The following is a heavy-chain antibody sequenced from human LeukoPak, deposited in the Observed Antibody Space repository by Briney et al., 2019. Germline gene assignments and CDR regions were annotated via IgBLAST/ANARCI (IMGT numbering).Heavy chain of an antibody. V-gene: IGHV1-2*02. Sequence: ASVKVSCKASGYTFTGYYMHWVRQAPGQGLEWMGWINPNSGGTNYAQKSQGRVTMTRDTSISTAYMELSRLRSDDTAVYYCARDSRDGWSPSAYFQHWGQGTLVTVSS. D-gene: IGHD5-24*01. CDR1: GYTFTGYY. CDR2: INPNSGGT. CDR3: ARDSRDGWSPSAYFQH. J-gene: IGHJ1*01.